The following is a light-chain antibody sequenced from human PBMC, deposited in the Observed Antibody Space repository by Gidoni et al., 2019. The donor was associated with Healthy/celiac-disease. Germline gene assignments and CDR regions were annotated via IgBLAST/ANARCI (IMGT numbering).Light chain of an antibody. V-gene: IGKV3-11*01. Sequence: DIVLTQSPATLSLSPRDRATLSCRASQSVSSYLDWYQQKPGQAPRLLIYDASNRATGIPARFSGSGSETDFTLTSSSLEPEDFAVYYCQQRSNWPLTFGGGTKVEIK. CDR2: DAS. CDR1: QSVSSY. J-gene: IGKJ4*01. CDR3: QQRSNWPLT.